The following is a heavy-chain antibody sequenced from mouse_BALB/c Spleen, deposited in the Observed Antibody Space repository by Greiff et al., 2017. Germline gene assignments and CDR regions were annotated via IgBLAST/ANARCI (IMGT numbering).Heavy chain of an antibody. CDR3: ARGRYDYEGYAMDY. D-gene: IGHD2-4*01. J-gene: IGHJ4*01. CDR2: IWSDGST. Sequence: VKLKESGPGLVAPSQSLSITCTVSGFSLTSYGVSWVRQPPGKGLEWLGVIWSDGSTNYHSALISRLSISKDNSKSQVFLKMNSLRTDDTARYYCARGRYDYEGYAMDYWGQGTSVTVSS. V-gene: IGHV2-3*01. CDR1: GFSLTSYG.